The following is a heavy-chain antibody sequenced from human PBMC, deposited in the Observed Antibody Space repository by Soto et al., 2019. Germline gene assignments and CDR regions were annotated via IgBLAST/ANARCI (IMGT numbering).Heavy chain of an antibody. CDR3: TRDPGIGAVADDYYYYGMDV. D-gene: IGHD6-19*01. CDR2: MYYSGIT. Sequence: SETLSLTCTVSGASVSSGTYYWSWVRQPPGKGLEWIGYMYYSGITHYNPSLKSRVTISADTSKNQFSLRLSSVTAADTAVYYCTRDPGIGAVADDYYYYGMDVWGHGTTVTAP. V-gene: IGHV4-61*01. J-gene: IGHJ6*02. CDR1: GASVSSGTYY.